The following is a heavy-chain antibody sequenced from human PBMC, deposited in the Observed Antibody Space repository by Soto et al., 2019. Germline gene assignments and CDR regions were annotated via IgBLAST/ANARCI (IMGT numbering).Heavy chain of an antibody. CDR3: ARTFHSGYKHFLGDYYGMDV. V-gene: IGHV1-2*02. CDR1: GYTFTGYY. J-gene: IGHJ6*02. D-gene: IGHD5-12*01. CDR2: INPNSGGT. Sequence: GASVKVSCKASGYTFTGYYVHWVRQAPGQGLEWMGWINPNSGGTNYAQKFQGRVTMTRDTSISTAYMELSRLRSDDTAVYYCARTFHSGYKHFLGDYYGMDVWGQGTTVTVSS.